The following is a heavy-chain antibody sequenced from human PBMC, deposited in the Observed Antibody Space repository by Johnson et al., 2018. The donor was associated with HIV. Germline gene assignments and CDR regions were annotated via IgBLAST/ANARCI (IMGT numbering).Heavy chain of an antibody. D-gene: IGHD2-2*01. CDR3: AKTAAADAFDI. Sequence: VQLVESGGGVVQPGRSLRLSCAASGFTFSSSWMHWVCQAPEKGLEWVANIKQDGSEKNYVDSVKGRFIISRDNAKNSLYLQMNSLRAEDTAVYYCAKTAAADAFDIWG. CDR1: GFTFSSSW. CDR2: IKQDGSEK. J-gene: IGHJ3*02. V-gene: IGHV3-7*01.